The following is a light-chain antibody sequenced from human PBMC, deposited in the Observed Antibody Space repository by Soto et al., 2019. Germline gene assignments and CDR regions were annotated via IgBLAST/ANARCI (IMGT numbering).Light chain of an antibody. CDR2: EIS. CDR3: SSYTSISLYV. V-gene: IGLV2-14*03. Sequence: QSALTQPASVSGSPGQSITISCTGTISDVGGYNYVSWYQQHPGKAPQLIIYEISNRPSGVSDRFSGSKSGNTASLTISGLQAEDGADYYCSSYTSISLYVFGGGTKLTVL. CDR1: ISDVGGYNY. J-gene: IGLJ1*01.